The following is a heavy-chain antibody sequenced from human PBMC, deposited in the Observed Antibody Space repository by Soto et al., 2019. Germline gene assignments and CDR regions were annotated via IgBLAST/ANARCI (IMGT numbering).Heavy chain of an antibody. CDR2: IKSDESTT. D-gene: IGHD3-10*01. J-gene: IGHJ4*02. Sequence: EVQLVESGGGLVQPGGSLRLSCAASGFIFTDYWIHWVRQAPGKGLVWVSRIKSDESTTNYADSVWGRLTISRDNAKNTVYLQINSLRAEDTAVYYCARGARNYCYFDYWGQGTLVTVSS. CDR1: GFIFTDYW. CDR3: ARGARNYCYFDY. V-gene: IGHV3-74*01.